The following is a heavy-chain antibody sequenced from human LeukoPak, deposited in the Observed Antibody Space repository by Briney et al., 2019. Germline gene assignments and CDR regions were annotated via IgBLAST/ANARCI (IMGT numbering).Heavy chain of an antibody. CDR3: ARDNSGDYSSWFDP. V-gene: IGHV4-59*01. CDR1: GGSFSGYY. CDR2: IYYSGST. J-gene: IGHJ5*02. Sequence: SETLSLTCAVYGGSFSGYYWSWIRQPPGKGLEWIGYIYYSGSTNYNPSLKSRVTISVDTSKNQFSLKLGSVTAADTAVYYCARDNSGDYSSWFDPWGQGTLVTVSS. D-gene: IGHD4-17*01.